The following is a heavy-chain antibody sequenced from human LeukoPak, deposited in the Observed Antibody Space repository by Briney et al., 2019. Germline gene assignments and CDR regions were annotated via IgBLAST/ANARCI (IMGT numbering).Heavy chain of an antibody. CDR3: ERAAYDILTGYSFDY. CDR2: IKQDGSEK. CDR1: GFTFSSYG. D-gene: IGHD3-9*01. J-gene: IGHJ4*02. Sequence: PGRSLRLSCAASGFTFSSYGMHWVRQAPGKGLEWVANIKQDGSEKYYVDSVKGRFTISRDNAKNSLYLQLNSLRAEDTAVFFWERAAYDILTGYSFDYWGQGTLVTVSS. V-gene: IGHV3-7*04.